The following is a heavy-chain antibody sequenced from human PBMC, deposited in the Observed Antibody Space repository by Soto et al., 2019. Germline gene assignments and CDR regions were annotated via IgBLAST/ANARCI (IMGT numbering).Heavy chain of an antibody. J-gene: IGHJ5*01. CDR1: GFTVSSSY. CDR3: TREASGSGWWSQGSFES. CDR2: IYSSGRT. Sequence: VQLVESGGGLVQPGGSLRLSCAASGFTVSSSYISWVRQAPGKRLEWVSTIYSSGRTYYADSVRGRFTISRDDSKNALYLQMNSLSVDDTAVYYCTREASGSGWWSQGSFESWGQGTLVTVSS. D-gene: IGHD6-19*01. V-gene: IGHV3-66*01.